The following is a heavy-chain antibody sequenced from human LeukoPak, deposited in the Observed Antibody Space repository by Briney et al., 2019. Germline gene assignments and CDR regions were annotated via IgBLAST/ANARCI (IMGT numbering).Heavy chain of an antibody. Sequence: SETVSLTCTVGGSISSGYYWSWIRLLPGKGLEWIGFIYYTGTTSYNPSLMSRITISVDTSKNQFSLELTSVTAADTAVYYCARGPSSYDYDFWGQGTLVTVSS. D-gene: IGHD5-18*01. CDR1: GGSISSGYY. V-gene: IGHV4-31*03. CDR3: ARGPSSYDYDF. J-gene: IGHJ4*02. CDR2: IYYTGTT.